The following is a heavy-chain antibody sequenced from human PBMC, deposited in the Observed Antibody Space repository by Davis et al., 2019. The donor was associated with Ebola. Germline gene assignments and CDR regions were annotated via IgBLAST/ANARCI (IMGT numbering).Heavy chain of an antibody. V-gene: IGHV4-59*08. CDR3: AGRLEFDI. Sequence: MPGGSLRLSCTVSGGSISSYYWSWIRQPPGKGLEWIGYIYYSGSTNYNPSLKSRVTISVDTSKNQFSLKLSSVTAADTAVYYCAGRLEFDIWGQGTMVTVSS. CDR1: GGSISSYY. D-gene: IGHD1-1*01. J-gene: IGHJ3*02. CDR2: IYYSGST.